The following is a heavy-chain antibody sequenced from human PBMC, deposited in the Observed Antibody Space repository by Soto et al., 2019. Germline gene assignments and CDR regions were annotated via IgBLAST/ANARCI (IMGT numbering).Heavy chain of an antibody. J-gene: IGHJ4*02. CDR1: GYTFTSYG. Sequence: ASVKVSCKASGYTFTSYGISWVRQAPGQGLEWMGWISAYNGNTNYAQKLQGRVTMTTDTSTSTAYMELRSLRSDDTAVYYCARAYGDYTKDYFDYWGQGTLVTVSS. V-gene: IGHV1-18*01. D-gene: IGHD4-17*01. CDR2: ISAYNGNT. CDR3: ARAYGDYTKDYFDY.